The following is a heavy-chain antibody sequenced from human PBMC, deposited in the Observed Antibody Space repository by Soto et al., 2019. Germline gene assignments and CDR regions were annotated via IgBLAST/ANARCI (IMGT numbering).Heavy chain of an antibody. CDR3: ARGGVDVVATSAFDY. D-gene: IGHD5-12*01. CDR1: GGTFNNYA. V-gene: IGHV1-69*01. Sequence: QVQLAQSGAEVKKPGSSVKVSCKASGGTFNNYAISWVRQAPGQGLEWMGGIIPIIGTADYAHKFRGRLAISADESTGTTFMELSSLRSEDTALYYCARGGVDVVATSAFDYWGQGTLVTVSS. CDR2: IIPIIGTA. J-gene: IGHJ4*02.